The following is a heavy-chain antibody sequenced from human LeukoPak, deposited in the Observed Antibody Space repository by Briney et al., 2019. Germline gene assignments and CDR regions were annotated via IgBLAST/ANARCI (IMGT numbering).Heavy chain of an antibody. V-gene: IGHV3-23*01. CDR2: TSGSGGST. CDR3: AKPLGVTMLGFDY. Sequence: GGSLRLSCAASGFTVSSIYMSWVRQAPGKGLEWVSTTSGSGGSTYYADSVKGRFTISRDNSNNTLYLQLDSLKAEDTAVYYCAKPLGVTMLGFDYWGQGTLVTVSS. J-gene: IGHJ4*02. CDR1: GFTVSSIY. D-gene: IGHD3-10*02.